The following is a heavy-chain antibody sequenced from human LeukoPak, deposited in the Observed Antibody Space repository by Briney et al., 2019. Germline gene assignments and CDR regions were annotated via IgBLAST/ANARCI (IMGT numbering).Heavy chain of an antibody. J-gene: IGHJ4*02. CDR3: ARDLSDDYSLDY. V-gene: IGHV3-21*01. CDR1: GFSFSDYS. D-gene: IGHD3-16*01. CDR2: ITTSASNI. Sequence: GRSRRLSCAAAGFSFSDYSMNWVRQAPGKGLEWVSSITTSASNIYYADSVKGRFTISTDNAKNSLFLQMNSLRAKDAAVYECARDLSDDYSLDYWGQGTLVTVSS.